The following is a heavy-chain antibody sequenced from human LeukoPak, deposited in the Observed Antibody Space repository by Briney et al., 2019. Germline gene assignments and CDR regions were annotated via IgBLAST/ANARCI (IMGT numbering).Heavy chain of an antibody. CDR3: ARVTEPWQLRFLEWCFDY. V-gene: IGHV3-21*01. D-gene: IGHD3-3*01. J-gene: IGHJ4*02. CDR1: GFTFSSYS. Sequence: GGSLRLSCAASGFTFSSYSMNWVRQTPGKGLEWVSSISRSSSYIYYADSVKGRFTISRDNAKNSLYLQMNSLRAEDTAVYYCARVTEPWQLRFLEWCFDYWGQGTLVTVSS. CDR2: ISRSSSYI.